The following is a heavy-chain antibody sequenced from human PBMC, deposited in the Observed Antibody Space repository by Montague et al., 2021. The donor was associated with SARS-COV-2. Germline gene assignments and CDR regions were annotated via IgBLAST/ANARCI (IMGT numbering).Heavy chain of an antibody. CDR1: GDSISSANYY. J-gene: IGHJ3*02. CDR3: ARGNITPSGFDI. D-gene: IGHD1-14*01. CDR2: IYYTGGT. V-gene: IGHV4-31*03. Sequence: TLSLTCTVPGDSISSANYYWNWIRPNPGKGLEWIGYIYYTGGTHYNPSLESRLTMSIDTSKSQFSLRLSSVTAADTAVYYCARGNITPSGFDIWGQGTVVTVSS.